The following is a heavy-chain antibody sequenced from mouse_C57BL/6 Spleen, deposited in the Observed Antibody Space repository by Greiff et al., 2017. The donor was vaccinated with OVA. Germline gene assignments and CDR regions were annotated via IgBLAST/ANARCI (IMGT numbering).Heavy chain of an antibody. CDR2: IYPGDGDT. CDR1: GYAFSSYW. CDR3: ARGNYGSRELGYFDV. J-gene: IGHJ1*03. D-gene: IGHD1-1*01. Sequence: QVQLQQSGAELVKPGASVKISCKASGYAFSSYWMNWVKQRPGKGLEWIGKIYPGDGDTDYNGKFKGKATLTADKSSSTAYMQLSSLTSEDSAFYFCARGNYGSRELGYFDVWGTGTTVTVSS. V-gene: IGHV1-80*01.